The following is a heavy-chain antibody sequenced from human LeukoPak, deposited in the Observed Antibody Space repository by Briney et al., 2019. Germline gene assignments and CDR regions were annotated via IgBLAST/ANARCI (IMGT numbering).Heavy chain of an antibody. V-gene: IGHV4-39*01. D-gene: IGHD3-22*01. CDR3: ARRPRFITSSAWDY. Sequence: KASETLSLTCTVSGGSISSSSYYWGWIRQPPGKGLEWIGSIYYSGSTYYNPSLKSRVTISVDTSKNQFSLKLSSVTAADTAVYYCARRPRFITSSAWDYWGQGTLVTVSS. J-gene: IGHJ4*02. CDR2: IYYSGST. CDR1: GGSISSSSYY.